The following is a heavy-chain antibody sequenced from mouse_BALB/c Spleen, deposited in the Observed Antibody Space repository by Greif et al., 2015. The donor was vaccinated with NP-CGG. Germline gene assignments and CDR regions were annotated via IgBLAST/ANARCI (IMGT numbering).Heavy chain of an antibody. CDR2: INLSNGGT. CDR3: TRFGNYEGYAMDY. CDR1: GYTFTSYY. D-gene: IGHD2-1*01. V-gene: IGHV1S81*02. J-gene: IGHJ4*01. Sequence: VKLQESGAELVKPGASVKLSCKASGYTFTSYYMYWVKQRPGQGLEWIGEINLSNGGTNFNEEFKSKATLTVDKSSSTAYMQLSSLTSEDSAVYYCTRFGNYEGYAMDYWGQGTSVTVSS.